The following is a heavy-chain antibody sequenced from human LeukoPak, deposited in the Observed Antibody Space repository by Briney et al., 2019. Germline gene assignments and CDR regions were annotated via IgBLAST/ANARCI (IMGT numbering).Heavy chain of an antibody. D-gene: IGHD1-7*01. CDR1: GGTFSSYA. CDR2: IIPIFGTA. Sequence: ASVTVSCKASGGTFSSYAISWVRQAPGQGLEWMGGIIPIFGTANYAQKFQGRVTITTDESTSTAYMELSSLRSEDTAVYYCARGDWNYYYYFDYWGQGTLVTVSS. J-gene: IGHJ4*02. V-gene: IGHV1-69*05. CDR3: ARGDWNYYYYFDY.